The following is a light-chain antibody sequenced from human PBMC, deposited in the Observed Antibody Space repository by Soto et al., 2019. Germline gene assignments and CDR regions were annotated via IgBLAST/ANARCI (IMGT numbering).Light chain of an antibody. CDR2: KAY. V-gene: IGKV1-5*03. CDR3: KHYNSYSEA. CDR1: QTISSW. Sequence: DIQMTQSPSSLSASVGDRVTITCRASQTISSWLAWYQQKPGKAHKLLIYKAYTLKSGVQSRFSGSGSGTESTLTIRSLQPDDFATYYCKHYNSYSEAFGQGTKVDIK. J-gene: IGKJ1*01.